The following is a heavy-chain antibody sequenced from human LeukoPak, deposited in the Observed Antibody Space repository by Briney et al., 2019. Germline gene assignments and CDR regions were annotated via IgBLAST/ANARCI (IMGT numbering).Heavy chain of an antibody. CDR2: IESDGSDT. V-gene: IGHV3-64D*06. CDR1: GFTFSTYS. Sequence: PGGSLRLSCSGSGFTFSTYSMHWVRQAPGKGLEYVSAIESDGSDTFYADSVKGRFTISRDNSKNTIYLQMSGLGTDDTAVYYCVKDVTARRAVAPRARAFDMWGQGTMVTVSS. J-gene: IGHJ3*02. D-gene: IGHD6-19*01. CDR3: VKDVTARRAVAPRARAFDM.